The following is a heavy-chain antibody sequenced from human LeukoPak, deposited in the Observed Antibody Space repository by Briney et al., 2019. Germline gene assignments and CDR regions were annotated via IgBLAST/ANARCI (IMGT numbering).Heavy chain of an antibody. CDR1: GGTFSSYA. V-gene: IGHV1-69*05. J-gene: IGHJ6*02. CDR3: ARDGVYDSSGNLGMDV. Sequence: SVKVSCKASGGTFSSYAISWVRQAPGQGLEWMGGIIPIFGTANYAQKFQGRVTMTTDTSTSTAYMELRSLRSDDTAVYYCARDGVYDSSGNLGMDVWGQGTTVTVSS. CDR2: IIPIFGTA. D-gene: IGHD3-22*01.